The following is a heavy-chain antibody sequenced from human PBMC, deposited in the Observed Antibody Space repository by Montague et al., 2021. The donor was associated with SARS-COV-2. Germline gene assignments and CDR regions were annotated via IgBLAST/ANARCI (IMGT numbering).Heavy chain of an antibody. CDR1: GGSINSSY. CDR3: ARELEIHDFLRGYYIGH. D-gene: IGHD3-3*01. J-gene: IGHJ4*01. V-gene: IGHV4-59*01. CDR2: IYYRGST. Sequence: SETLSLTCTVSGGSINSSYWSWIRQPPGKGLEWIGYIYYRGSTNYNPSLKTRVTISVDTSKNQFSLKLSSVTAADTDVYYCARELEIHDFLRGYYIGHWGPGPLATVPS.